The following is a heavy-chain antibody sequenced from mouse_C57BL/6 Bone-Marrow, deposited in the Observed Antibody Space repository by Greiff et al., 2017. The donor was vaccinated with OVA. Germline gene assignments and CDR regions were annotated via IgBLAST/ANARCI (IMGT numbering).Heavy chain of an antibody. Sequence: QVQLQQSGAELARPGASVKLSCKASGYTFTSYGISWVKQRTGQGLEWIGEIYPRSGNAYYNEKFKGKATLTADKSSSTAYMELRSLTSEDSAVYFCARSGNLCYYAMDYWGQGTSVTVSS. V-gene: IGHV1-81*01. CDR3: ARSGNLCYYAMDY. J-gene: IGHJ4*01. D-gene: IGHD3-1*01. CDR1: GYTFTSYG. CDR2: IYPRSGNA.